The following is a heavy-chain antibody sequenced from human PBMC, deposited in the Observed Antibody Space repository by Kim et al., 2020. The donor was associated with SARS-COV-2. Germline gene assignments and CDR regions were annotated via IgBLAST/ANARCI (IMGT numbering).Heavy chain of an antibody. CDR3: ARFTDKNWFDP. D-gene: IGHD3-9*01. V-gene: IGHV4-31*02. Sequence: TYYNPSLKSRVTISVDTSKNQFSLKLSSVTAADTAVYYCARFTDKNWFDPWGQGTLVTVSS. CDR2: T. J-gene: IGHJ5*02.